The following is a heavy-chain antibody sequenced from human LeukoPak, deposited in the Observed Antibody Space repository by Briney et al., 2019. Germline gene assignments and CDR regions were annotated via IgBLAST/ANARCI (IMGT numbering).Heavy chain of an antibody. J-gene: IGHJ4*02. V-gene: IGHV3-66*01. CDR3: ARDPAQVDYGDYAGPPEDY. CDR2: IYSGGRT. D-gene: IGHD4-17*01. CDR1: GFTVSSNY. Sequence: GGSLRLSCAASGFTVSSNYVRWVRQAQGKGLEWVSIIYSGGRTYYADSVKGRFTISRDNSKNTLYLQMNSLRAEDTAVYYCARDPAQVDYGDYAGPPEDYWGQGTLVTVSS.